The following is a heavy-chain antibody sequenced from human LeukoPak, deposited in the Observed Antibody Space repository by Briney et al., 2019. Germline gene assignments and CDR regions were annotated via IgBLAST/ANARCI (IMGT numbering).Heavy chain of an antibody. V-gene: IGHV3-23*01. D-gene: IGHD6-19*01. Sequence: GGSLRLSCAASGFTFNSYAMYWVRQAPGKGLEWVSGIFGSGGSSHYADSVKGRFTIFRDNAKNTVYLQMNSLRAEDTAVYYCAKTTTGYSSGRYPGWPVDYWGQGTLVTVSS. CDR2: IFGSGGSS. J-gene: IGHJ4*02. CDR1: GFTFNSYA. CDR3: AKTTTGYSSGRYPGWPVDY.